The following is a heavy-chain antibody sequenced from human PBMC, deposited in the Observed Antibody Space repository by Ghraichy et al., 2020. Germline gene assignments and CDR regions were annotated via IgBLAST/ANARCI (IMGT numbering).Heavy chain of an antibody. CDR3: ARGDFWSGNFDY. J-gene: IGHJ4*02. D-gene: IGHD3-3*01. V-gene: IGHV4-61*01. CDR1: GGSVSSGSYY. CDR2: IYYSGST. Sequence: SETLSLTCTVSGGSVSSGSYYWSWIRQPPGKGLEWIGYIYYSGSTNYNPSLKSRVTISVDTSKNQFSLKLSSVTAADTAVYYCARGDFWSGNFDYWGQGTLVTVSS.